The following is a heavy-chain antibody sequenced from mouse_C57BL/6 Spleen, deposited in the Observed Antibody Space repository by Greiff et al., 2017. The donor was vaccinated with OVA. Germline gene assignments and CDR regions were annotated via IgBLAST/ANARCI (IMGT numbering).Heavy chain of an antibody. CDR2: IYPRSGNT. Sequence: QVQLQQSGAELARPGASVKLSCKASGYTFTSYGISWVKQRTGQGLEWIGEIYPRSGNTYYNEKFKGKATLTADKSSSTAYMELRSLTSEDSAVYFCARYDGYYGYYAMDYWGQGTSVTVSS. J-gene: IGHJ4*01. D-gene: IGHD2-3*01. CDR3: ARYDGYYGYYAMDY. CDR1: GYTFTSYG. V-gene: IGHV1-81*01.